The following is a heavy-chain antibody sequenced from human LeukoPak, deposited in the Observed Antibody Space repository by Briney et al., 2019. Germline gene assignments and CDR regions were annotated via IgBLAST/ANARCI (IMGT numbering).Heavy chain of an antibody. CDR3: VARGGWARFDY. D-gene: IGHD6-19*01. J-gene: IGHJ4*02. V-gene: IGHV3-48*01. Sequence: GGSLRLSCAASGFSFSTYSMNWVRQAPGKGLEWISYITETSRTIYYADSVKGRFTISRDNANNPLFLQMSSLRPEDTAVYYCVARGGWARFDYWGQGALVTVSS. CDR1: GFSFSTYS. CDR2: ITETSRTI.